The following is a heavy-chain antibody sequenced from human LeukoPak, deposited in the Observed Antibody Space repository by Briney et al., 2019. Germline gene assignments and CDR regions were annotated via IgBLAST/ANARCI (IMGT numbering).Heavy chain of an antibody. J-gene: IGHJ4*02. CDR3: AKEFRGASDY. CDR2: IKEEGSEK. Sequence: GGSLRLSCTASGSSFSIYWMSWVHQAPGKGLEWVATIKEEGSEKYYVDSVKGRFTIFRDNAKKLLYLQMKSLRAEDTAMYYCAKEFRGASDYWGQGTLVTVSS. D-gene: IGHD1-26*01. V-gene: IGHV3-7*03. CDR1: GSSFSIYW.